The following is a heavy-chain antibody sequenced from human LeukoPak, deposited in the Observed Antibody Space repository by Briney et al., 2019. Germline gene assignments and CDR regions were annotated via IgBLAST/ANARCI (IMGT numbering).Heavy chain of an antibody. D-gene: IGHD3-16*01. V-gene: IGHV3-30*01. CDR1: GFTFSSYA. CDR3: ARDMSDYAGHGQSGPFDY. J-gene: IGHJ4*02. CDR2: ISYDGSNK. Sequence: GRSLRLSCAASGFTFSSYAMHWVRQAPGKGLEWVAVISYDGSNKYYADSVKGRFTISRDNSKNTLYLQMNSLRAEDTAVYYCARDMSDYAGHGQSGPFDYWAREPWSPSPQ.